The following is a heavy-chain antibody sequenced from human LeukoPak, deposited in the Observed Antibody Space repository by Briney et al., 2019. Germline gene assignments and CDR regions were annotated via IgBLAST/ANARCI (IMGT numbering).Heavy chain of an antibody. Sequence: PSETLSLTCTVSGGSIRSDYWCWIRQSPGKGLEWIGYLSHSGSTGYNPSLQSRATIPGDTSRNQFSLKLSSVTAADTAVYYCARGGVNYKIAGPWGQGALVTVSS. V-gene: IGHV4-59*01. J-gene: IGHJ5*02. CDR3: ARGGVNYKIAGP. CDR1: GGSIRSDY. CDR2: LSHSGST. D-gene: IGHD3-10*01.